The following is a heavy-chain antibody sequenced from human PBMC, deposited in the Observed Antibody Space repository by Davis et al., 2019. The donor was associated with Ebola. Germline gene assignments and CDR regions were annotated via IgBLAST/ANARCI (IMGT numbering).Heavy chain of an antibody. Sequence: SETLPLTCTVSGGSISSGGYYWSWIRQHPGKGLEWIGYIYYSGSTYYNPSLKSRVTISVDTSKNQFSLKLSSVTAADTAVYYCARARRLRLGELSARFDYWGQGTLVTVSS. D-gene: IGHD3-16*02. CDR2: IYYSGST. V-gene: IGHV4-31*03. CDR3: ARARRLRLGELSARFDY. J-gene: IGHJ4*02. CDR1: GGSISSGGYY.